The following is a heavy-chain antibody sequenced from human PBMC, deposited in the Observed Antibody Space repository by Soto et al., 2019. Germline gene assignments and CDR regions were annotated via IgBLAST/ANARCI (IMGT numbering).Heavy chain of an antibody. CDR2: IIPIFGRA. Sequence: QVQLVQSGAEVKKPGSSVKVSCKASGGSFSNYGVTWVRQAPGQGLEWMGGIIPIFGRANYAQKFQDRVTISADESTNTVYMELSSLRSEDTADYYCARSGPHGIAAYFYALDVWGQGTTVTVSS. V-gene: IGHV1-69*12. CDR1: GGSFSNYG. D-gene: IGHD5-12*01. CDR3: ARSGPHGIAAYFYALDV. J-gene: IGHJ6*02.